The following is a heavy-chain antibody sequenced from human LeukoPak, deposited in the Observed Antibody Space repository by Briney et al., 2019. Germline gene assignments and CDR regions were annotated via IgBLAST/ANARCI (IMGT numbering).Heavy chain of an antibody. CDR2: INPNSGGT. Sequence: VASVKVSCKASGYTFTGYYMRWVRQAPGQGLEWMGWINPNSGGTNYAQKFQGRVTMTRDTSISTAYMELSRLRSDDTAVYYCARVPPGVAVAGTEVVYWFDPWGQGTLVTVSS. CDR3: ARVPPGVAVAGTEVVYWFDP. CDR1: GYTFTGYY. J-gene: IGHJ5*02. D-gene: IGHD6-19*01. V-gene: IGHV1-2*02.